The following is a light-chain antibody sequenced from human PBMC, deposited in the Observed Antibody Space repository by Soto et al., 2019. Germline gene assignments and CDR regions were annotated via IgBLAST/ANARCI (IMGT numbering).Light chain of an antibody. J-gene: IGKJ5*01. Sequence: IVLTQSPATLSLSPGERATLSCRASQSVRSSLAWYQQKPGQAPRLLIHGASNRATGIPARFSGTGSGTEFTLTISSLQSEDFAVYYCQQYNNWPFITFGQGTRLEIK. CDR1: QSVRSS. CDR2: GAS. CDR3: QQYNNWPFIT. V-gene: IGKV3D-15*01.